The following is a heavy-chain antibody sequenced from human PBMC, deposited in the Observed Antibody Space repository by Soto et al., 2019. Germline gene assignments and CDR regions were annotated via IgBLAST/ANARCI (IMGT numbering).Heavy chain of an antibody. CDR3: ARRLHDFWSGYDYYYGMDV. D-gene: IGHD3-3*01. CDR2: IIPIFGTA. J-gene: IGHJ6*02. Sequence: SVKVSCKASGGTFSSYAISWVRQAPGQGLEWMGGIIPIFGTANYAQKFQGRVTITADESTSTAYMELSSLRSEDTAMYYCARRLHDFWSGYDYYYGMDVWGQGTTVTVSS. CDR1: GGTFSSYA. V-gene: IGHV1-69*13.